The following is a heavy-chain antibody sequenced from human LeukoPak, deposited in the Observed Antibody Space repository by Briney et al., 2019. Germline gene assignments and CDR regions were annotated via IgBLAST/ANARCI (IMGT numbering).Heavy chain of an antibody. CDR3: ARSITTVTTGEWGY. V-gene: IGHV4-59*08. Sequence: SETLSLTCTVSGGSISSYYWSWIRQPPGKGLEWIGYIYYSGSTNYNPSLKSRVTISVDTSKNQFSLKLSSVTAADTAVYYCARSITTVTTGEWGYWGQGTLVTVSS. CDR1: GGSISSYY. CDR2: IYYSGST. D-gene: IGHD4-11*01. J-gene: IGHJ4*02.